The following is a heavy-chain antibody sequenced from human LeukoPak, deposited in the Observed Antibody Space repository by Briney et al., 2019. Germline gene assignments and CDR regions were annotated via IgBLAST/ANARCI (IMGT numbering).Heavy chain of an antibody. CDR3: AREAPIAARPFDY. CDR2: INPNSGGT. V-gene: IGHV1-2*06. Sequence: ASVKVSCKASGYTFTGYYMHWVRQAPGQGLEWMGRINPNSGGTNYAQKFQGRVTMTRDTSISTAYMELSRLRSDDTAVYYCAREAPIAARPFDYWGQETLVTVSS. J-gene: IGHJ4*02. D-gene: IGHD6-6*01. CDR1: GYTFTGYY.